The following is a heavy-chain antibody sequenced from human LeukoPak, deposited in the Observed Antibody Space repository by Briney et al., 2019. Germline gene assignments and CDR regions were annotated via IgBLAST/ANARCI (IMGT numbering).Heavy chain of an antibody. V-gene: IGHV3-53*01. CDR1: GFTFSSYA. J-gene: IGHJ6*02. CDR2: IYSGGST. Sequence: GGSLRLSCAASGFTFSSYAMSWVRQAPGKGLEWGSVIYSGGSTYYADSVKGRFTISRDNSKNTLYLQMNSLRAEDTAVYYCARANTYDSNYYYGMDVWGQGTTVTVSS. D-gene: IGHD5-12*01. CDR3: ARANTYDSNYYYGMDV.